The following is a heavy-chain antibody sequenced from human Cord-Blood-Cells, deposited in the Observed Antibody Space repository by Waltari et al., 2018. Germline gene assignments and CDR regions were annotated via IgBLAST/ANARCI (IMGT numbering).Heavy chain of an antibody. CDR2: IYHSGST. CDR1: GYSISSGYY. CDR3: ATLRVFWNGGGGFDY. J-gene: IGHJ4*02. V-gene: IGHV4-38-2*01. D-gene: IGHD1-1*01. Sequence: QVQLQESGPGLVKPSETLSLTCAVSGYSISSGYYRGWIRQPPGKGLEWIGSIYHSGSTYYNPSLKSRITISVDTSKNQFSLKLSSVTAADTAVYYCATLRVFWNGGGGFDYWGQGTLVTVSS.